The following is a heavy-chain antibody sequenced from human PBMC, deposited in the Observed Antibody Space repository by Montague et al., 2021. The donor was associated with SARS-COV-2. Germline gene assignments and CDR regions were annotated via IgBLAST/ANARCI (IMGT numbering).Heavy chain of an antibody. CDR2: INYSGST. D-gene: IGHD6-13*01. V-gene: IGHV4-59*01. CDR3: ARAPIYRSSWYAYSDY. Sequence: SETLSLTCTVSGDSMNNYYWSWIRQPPGKGLEWIGYINYSGSTHYNPSLQSRVTLSKDTSKNQFSLRLTSVTAADTAMYFCARAPIYRSSWYAYSDYWGRGTLVTVSS. J-gene: IGHJ4*02. CDR1: GDSMNNYY.